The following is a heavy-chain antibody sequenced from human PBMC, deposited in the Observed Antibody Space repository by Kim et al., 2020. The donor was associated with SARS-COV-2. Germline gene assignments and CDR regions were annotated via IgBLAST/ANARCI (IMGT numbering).Heavy chain of an antibody. J-gene: IGHJ6*03. CDR3: ARGTGSSWSYFYYMDV. Sequence: GGSLRLSCAASGFAFSDYYMSWIRQAPGKGLEWVSYIGSTGSSIYYADSVRGRFTISRDNAKNSLYLQLNSLRVDDTAVYYCARGTGSSWSYFYYMDVWG. V-gene: IGHV3-11*01. CDR1: GFAFSDYY. D-gene: IGHD6-13*01. CDR2: IGSTGSSI.